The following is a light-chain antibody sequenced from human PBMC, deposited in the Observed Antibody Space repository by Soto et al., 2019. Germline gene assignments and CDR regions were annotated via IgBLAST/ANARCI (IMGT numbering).Light chain of an antibody. CDR2: DLS. Sequence: QSALTQPASVSGSPGQSITISCTGTSSDVGGYNYASWYQQHPGKAPKLMIYDLSNRPSGVSNRFSGSQSGNTASLTISGLQAEDEADYYCSSYTSSSTPVVFGGGTKLTVL. V-gene: IGLV2-14*01. J-gene: IGLJ2*01. CDR3: SSYTSSSTPVV. CDR1: SSDVGGYNY.